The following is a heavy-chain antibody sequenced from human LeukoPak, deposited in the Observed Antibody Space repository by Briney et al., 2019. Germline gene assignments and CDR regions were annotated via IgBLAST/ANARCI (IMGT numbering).Heavy chain of an antibody. CDR3: ASRLRYFDWFFDY. V-gene: IGHV4-39*01. J-gene: IGHJ4*02. CDR2: IYYRGST. D-gene: IGHD3-9*01. Sequence: SETLSLTCTVSGGSISSSNSWGWIRQPPGKGLEWIGSIYYRGSTYYNPSLKSRVTISVDTSGNQFSLKLNSVTAADTAVYYCASRLRYFDWFFDYWGQGTLVTVSS. CDR1: GGSISSSNS.